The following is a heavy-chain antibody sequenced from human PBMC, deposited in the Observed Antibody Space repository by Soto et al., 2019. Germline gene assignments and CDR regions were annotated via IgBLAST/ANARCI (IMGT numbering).Heavy chain of an antibody. J-gene: IGHJ4*02. Sequence: SVKVSCKPSGDTFSSYSFSWVRQAPGQGLEWMGGIIPIFGTANYADSVKGRFTISRDNSKNTLYLQMNSLRAEDTSVYYCAREYSLAVVAPGYWGQGILVTVSS. V-gene: IGHV1-69*05. CDR2: IIPIFGTA. CDR3: AREYSLAVVAPGY. CDR1: GDTFSSYS. D-gene: IGHD3-22*01.